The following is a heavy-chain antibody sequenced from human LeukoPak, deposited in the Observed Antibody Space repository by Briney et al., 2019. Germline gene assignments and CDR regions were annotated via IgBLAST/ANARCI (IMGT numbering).Heavy chain of an antibody. CDR3: ARDFKEYYYDTSGYLRSDY. CDR1: GFTFSIYY. J-gene: IGHJ4*02. CDR2: IKQDGSEK. Sequence: PGGSLRLSCAVSGFTFSIYYISWVRQAPGKGLEWVANIKQDGSEKYYADSVEGRFTISRDNDKNSLYLQMNSLRAEDTAVYYCARDFKEYYYDTSGYLRSDYWGQGTLVTVSS. D-gene: IGHD3-22*01. V-gene: IGHV3-7*01.